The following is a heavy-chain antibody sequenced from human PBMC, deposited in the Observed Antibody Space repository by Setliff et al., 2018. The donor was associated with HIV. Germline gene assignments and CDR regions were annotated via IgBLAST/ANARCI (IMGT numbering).Heavy chain of an antibody. Sequence: SETLSLTCTISGGSFGVYRWSWIRQSAGRGLEWMGRIDSSGTTDYKPSLKGRVAISVDTSRNQVSLRVTTVTAADTAVYFCARDRHSSGLGSYGPWGPGILVTVSS. V-gene: IGHV4-4*07. J-gene: IGHJ5*02. CDR1: GGSFGVYR. D-gene: IGHD3-10*01. CDR3: ARDRHSSGLGSYGP. CDR2: IDSSGTT.